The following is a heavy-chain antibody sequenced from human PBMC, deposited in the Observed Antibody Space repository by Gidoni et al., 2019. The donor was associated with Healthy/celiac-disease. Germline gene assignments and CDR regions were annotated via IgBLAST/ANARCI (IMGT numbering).Heavy chain of an antibody. J-gene: IGHJ5*02. CDR2: ISAYNGNT. Sequence: QVQLVQSGAEVKKPGASVQVSCKASGYTFTSYGISWVRQAPGQGLEWMGWISAYNGNTNYAQKLQGRVTMTTDTSTSTAYMELRSLRSDDTAVYYCARDLRITMVRGKENWFDPWGQGTLVTVSS. D-gene: IGHD3-10*01. V-gene: IGHV1-18*01. CDR1: GYTFTSYG. CDR3: ARDLRITMVRGKENWFDP.